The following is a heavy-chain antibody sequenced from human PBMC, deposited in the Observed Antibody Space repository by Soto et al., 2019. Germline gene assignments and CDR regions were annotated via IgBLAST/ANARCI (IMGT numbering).Heavy chain of an antibody. J-gene: IGHJ4*02. CDR2: INHSGST. CDR1: GGSFSGYY. Sequence: SETLSLTCAVYGGSFSGYYWSWIRQPPGKGLEWIGEINHSGSTNYNPSLKSRVTISVDTSKNQFSLKLSSVTAADTAVYYCARGSSGGSYAYYFDYWGQGTLVTVSS. D-gene: IGHD3-16*01. V-gene: IGHV4-34*01. CDR3: ARGSSGGSYAYYFDY.